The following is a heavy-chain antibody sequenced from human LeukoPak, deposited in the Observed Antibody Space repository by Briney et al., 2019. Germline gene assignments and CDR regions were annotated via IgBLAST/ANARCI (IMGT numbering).Heavy chain of an antibody. CDR1: GFTFSSYW. V-gene: IGHV3-7*01. Sequence: GGSLRLSCAASGFTFSSYWMSWVRQAPGKGLEWVANIKQDGSEKYYVDSVKGRFTISRDNAKNSLYLQMNSLRAEDTAVYYCARSVYEMATITFDYWGQGTLVTVSS. D-gene: IGHD5-24*01. CDR3: ARSVYEMATITFDY. J-gene: IGHJ4*02. CDR2: IKQDGSEK.